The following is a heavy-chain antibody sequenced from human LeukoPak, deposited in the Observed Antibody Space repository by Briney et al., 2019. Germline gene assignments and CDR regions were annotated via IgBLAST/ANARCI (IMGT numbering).Heavy chain of an antibody. J-gene: IGHJ5*02. V-gene: IGHV3-43*02. CDR2: IRGDGGST. Sequence: GGSLRLSCAASGFSIDQYSMSWVRQAPGKGLQWVSLIRGDGGSTFYADSVKGRFTISRDNSKNSLYLQMNSLGSEDTAIYYCAKGKMYPPNWLDPWGQGTLVTVSS. D-gene: IGHD2-8*01. CDR3: AKGKMYPPNWLDP. CDR1: GFSIDQYS.